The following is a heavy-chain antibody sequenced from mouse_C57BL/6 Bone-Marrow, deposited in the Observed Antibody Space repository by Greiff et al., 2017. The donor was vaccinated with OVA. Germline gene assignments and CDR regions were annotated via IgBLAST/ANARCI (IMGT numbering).Heavy chain of an antibody. CDR1: GYTFTSYW. V-gene: IGHV1-64*01. CDR2: IHPNSGST. Sequence: QVQLQQSGAELVKPGASVKLSCKASGYTFTSYWMHWVKQRPGQGLEWIGMIHPNSGSTNYNEKFKSKATLTVDKSSSTAYMQLSSLTSEDSAVYYCARKGQLRPWFAYWGQGTLVTVSA. D-gene: IGHD3-2*02. CDR3: ARKGQLRPWFAY. J-gene: IGHJ3*01.